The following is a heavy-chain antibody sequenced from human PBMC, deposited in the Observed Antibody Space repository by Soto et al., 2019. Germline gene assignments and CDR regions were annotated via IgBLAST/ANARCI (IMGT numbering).Heavy chain of an antibody. Sequence: GGSLRRCCAASGFTVSSNYMSWVRQAPGKGLEWVSVIYSGGSTYYADSVKGRFTISRDNSKNTLYLQMNSLRAEDTAVYYCARLDDSSGYPPFDYWGQGTLVTVSS. CDR3: ARLDDSSGYPPFDY. V-gene: IGHV3-53*01. CDR2: IYSGGST. CDR1: GFTVSSNY. D-gene: IGHD3-22*01. J-gene: IGHJ4*02.